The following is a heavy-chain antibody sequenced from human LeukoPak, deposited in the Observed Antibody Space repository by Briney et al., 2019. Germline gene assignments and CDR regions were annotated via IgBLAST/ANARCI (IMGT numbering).Heavy chain of an antibody. Sequence: GSLRLSCAASGFTFSSYGMTWVREAPGKGLEWVSSITASGGDTYYADSVKGRFTCSRDNSKNTLYLQIHSLRVEDTAIYFCANKHIGSPVNYWGQGTLVTVSS. D-gene: IGHD1-26*01. CDR3: ANKHIGSPVNY. V-gene: IGHV3-23*01. J-gene: IGHJ4*02. CDR1: GFTFSSYG. CDR2: ITASGGDT.